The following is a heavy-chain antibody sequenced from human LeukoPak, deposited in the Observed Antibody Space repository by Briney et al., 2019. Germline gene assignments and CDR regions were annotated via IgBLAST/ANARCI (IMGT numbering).Heavy chain of an antibody. CDR1: GGSISSYY. Sequence: SETLSLTCTVSGGSISSYYWSWIRQPPGKGLEWIGYIYYSGSTNYNPSLKSRVTISVDTSKNQFSLKLSSVTAAVTAVYYCARTPYYDTRLDPWGQGTLVTVSS. J-gene: IGHJ5*02. CDR3: ARTPYYDTRLDP. D-gene: IGHD3-22*01. V-gene: IGHV4-59*01. CDR2: IYYSGST.